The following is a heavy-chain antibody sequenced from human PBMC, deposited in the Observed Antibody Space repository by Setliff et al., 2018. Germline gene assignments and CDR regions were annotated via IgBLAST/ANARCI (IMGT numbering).Heavy chain of an antibody. CDR1: GGSFSGYY. D-gene: IGHD4-4*01. V-gene: IGHV4-34*01. CDR3: ARAYSYYHYYMDV. Sequence: SETLSLTCAVYGGSFSGYYWSWIRQPPGKGLEWIGEINHSGSTNYNPSLKSRVTISVDTSKNQFSLKLSSVTAADTAVYYCARAYSYYHYYMDVWGKGTTVTVSS. CDR2: INHSGST. J-gene: IGHJ6*03.